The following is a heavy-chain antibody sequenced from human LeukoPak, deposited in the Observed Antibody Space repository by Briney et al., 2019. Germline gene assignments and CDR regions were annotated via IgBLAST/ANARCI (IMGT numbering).Heavy chain of an antibody. CDR2: INPNSGGT. CDR3: ARDQLNLIAAGSWFDP. CDR1: GYTFTGYY. V-gene: IGHV1-2*02. Sequence: ASVKVSCKASGYTFTGYYMHWVRQAPGQGLEWMGWINPNSGGTNYAQKFQGRVTMTRDTSISTAYMELSRLRSDDTAVYYCARDQLNLIAAGSWFDPWGQGTLVTVSS. D-gene: IGHD6-13*01. J-gene: IGHJ5*02.